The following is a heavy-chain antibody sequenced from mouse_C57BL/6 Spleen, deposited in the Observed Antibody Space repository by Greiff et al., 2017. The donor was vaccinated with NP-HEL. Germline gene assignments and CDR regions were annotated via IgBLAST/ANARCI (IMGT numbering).Heavy chain of an antibody. Sequence: DVQLVESGGGLVKPGGSLKLSCAASGFTFSSYAMSWVRQTPEKRLEWVATISDGGSYTYYPDNVKGRFTISRDNAKNNLYLQMSHLKSEDTAMYYGARAYYDPTGGFDYWGQGTTLTVSS. CDR1: GFTFSSYA. CDR3: ARAYYDPTGGFDY. CDR2: ISDGGSYT. V-gene: IGHV5-4*01. D-gene: IGHD2-10*01. J-gene: IGHJ2*01.